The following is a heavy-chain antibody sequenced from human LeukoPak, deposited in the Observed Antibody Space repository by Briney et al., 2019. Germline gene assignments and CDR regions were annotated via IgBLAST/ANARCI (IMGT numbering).Heavy chain of an antibody. J-gene: IGHJ4*02. CDR3: ARVLWFGESPFDY. CDR2: INPNSGGT. D-gene: IGHD3-10*01. Sequence: ASVKVPCKASGYTFTGYYMHWVRQAPGQGLEWMGWINPNSGGTNYAQKFQGRVTMTRDTSISTAYMELSRLRSDDTAVYYCARVLWFGESPFDYWGQGTLVTVSS. V-gene: IGHV1-2*02. CDR1: GYTFTGYY.